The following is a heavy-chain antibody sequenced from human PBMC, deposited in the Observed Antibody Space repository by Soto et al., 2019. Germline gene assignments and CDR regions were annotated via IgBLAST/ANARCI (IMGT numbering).Heavy chain of an antibody. V-gene: IGHV3-11*03. D-gene: IGHD5-12*01. Sequence: VQLLESGGGLVKPGGSLRLSCTASGFTFSDHYMSWIRQAPGKGLEWVSYISSSGDYRNYADSVKDRFTISRDNTKHSLYLQMNSLRAEDTAVYYCARGDVDTVAQADYWGQGTLVTVSS. CDR3: ARGDVDTVAQADY. J-gene: IGHJ4*02. CDR2: ISSSGDYR. CDR1: GFTFSDHY.